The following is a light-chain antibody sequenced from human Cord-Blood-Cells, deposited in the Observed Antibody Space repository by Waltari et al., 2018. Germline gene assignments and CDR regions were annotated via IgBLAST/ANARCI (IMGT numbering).Light chain of an antibody. CDR3: CSYAGSSTFVV. Sequence: QSALTQPASVSGSPGQSLTIYYTGTSSDVGSDNLVSWYQQHPGKAPKLMIYKGSKRPSGVSKRFSGSKSGNTASLTISGLQAEDEADYYCCSYAGSSTFVVFGGGTKLTVL. V-gene: IGLV2-23*03. J-gene: IGLJ2*01. CDR2: KGS. CDR1: SSDVGSDNL.